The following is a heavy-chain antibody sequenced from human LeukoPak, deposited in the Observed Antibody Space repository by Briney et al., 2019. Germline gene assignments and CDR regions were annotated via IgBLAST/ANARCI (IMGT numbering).Heavy chain of an antibody. CDR2: IYYSGST. CDR1: GGSISSYY. J-gene: IGHJ4*02. CDR3: ASRDGYHGSFDY. Sequence: SETLSLTCTVSGGSISSYYWSWIRQPPGKGLEWIGYIYYSGSTNYNPSLKNRVTISVDTSKNQFSLKLSSVTAANTAVYYCASRDGYHGSFDYWGQGTLVTVSS. D-gene: IGHD5-24*01. V-gene: IGHV4-59*01.